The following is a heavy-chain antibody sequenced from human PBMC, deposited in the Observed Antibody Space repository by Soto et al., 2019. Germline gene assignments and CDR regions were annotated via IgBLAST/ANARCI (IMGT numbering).Heavy chain of an antibody. CDR2: IYYSGST. V-gene: IGHV4-31*03. D-gene: IGHD2-15*01. CDR3: ARGRCSGGSCYYSDWFDP. Sequence: PSETLSLTCTVSGGSTSSGGYYWSWIRQHPGKGLEWIGYIYYSGSTYYNPSLKSRVTISVDTSKNQFSLKLSSVTAADTAVYYCARGRCSGGSCYYSDWFDPWGQGTLVTVSS. J-gene: IGHJ5*02. CDR1: GGSTSSGGYY.